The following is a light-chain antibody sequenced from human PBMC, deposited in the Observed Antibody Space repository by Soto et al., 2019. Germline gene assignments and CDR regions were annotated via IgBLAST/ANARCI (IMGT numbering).Light chain of an antibody. Sequence: DIRMTQYPSSLSASVGDRVTITWGASQGISNYLAWYQQKPGKAPKLLIYAASSLQSGVLSRFSGSGSGTDFTLTIRGLKTEDFANYYCQQSSGSRHWAFGQGTKVDI. CDR1: QGISNY. CDR3: QQSSGSRHWA. CDR2: AAS. J-gene: IGKJ1*01. V-gene: IGKV1-39*01.